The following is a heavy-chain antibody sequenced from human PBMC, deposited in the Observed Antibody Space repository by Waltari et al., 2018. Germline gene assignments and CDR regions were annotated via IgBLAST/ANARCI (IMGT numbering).Heavy chain of an antibody. CDR3: ARIAAAAASFMDV. D-gene: IGHD6-13*01. CDR2: IYYSGST. Sequence: QVQLQESGPGLVKPSETLSLTCTVSGGSISSYYWSWIRQPPGKGLEWIGYIYYSGSTNDNPSLKSRVTISVDTSKNQFSLKLSSVTAADTAVYYCARIAAAAASFMDVWGKGTTVTVSS. V-gene: IGHV4-59*01. CDR1: GGSISSYY. J-gene: IGHJ6*03.